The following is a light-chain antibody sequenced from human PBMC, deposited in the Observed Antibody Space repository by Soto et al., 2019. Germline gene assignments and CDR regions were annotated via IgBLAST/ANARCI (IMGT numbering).Light chain of an antibody. J-gene: IGLJ2*01. Sequence: QSALTQPASVSGSPGQSITISCTGTSSDVGGHNYVSWYQQHPGTAPKLMIYEVTNRPSGVSNRFSGSKSGNTASLTISGLQAEDEADYYCSSYTSSTTLAVVFGGGTQLTVL. CDR3: SSYTSSTTLAVV. CDR1: SSDVGGHNY. CDR2: EVT. V-gene: IGLV2-14*01.